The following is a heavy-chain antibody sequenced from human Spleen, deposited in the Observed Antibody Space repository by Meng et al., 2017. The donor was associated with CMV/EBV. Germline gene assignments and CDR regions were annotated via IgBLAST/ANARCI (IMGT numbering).Heavy chain of an antibody. V-gene: IGHV1-69*05. D-gene: IGHD5-24*01. J-gene: IGHJ6*02. CDR2: IIPQFGTP. Sequence: SVKVSCKASGDIFSNYAISWVRLAPGQGLEWMGGIIPQFGTPDYTQKFQGRVTIITDESSSTAYMEISSLRSDDTAVYYCATGGDDGSYYYALDVWGQGTTVTVSS. CDR1: GDIFSNYA. CDR3: ATGGDDGSYYYALDV.